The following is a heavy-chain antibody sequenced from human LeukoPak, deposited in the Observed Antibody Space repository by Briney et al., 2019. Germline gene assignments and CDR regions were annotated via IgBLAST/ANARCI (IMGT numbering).Heavy chain of an antibody. D-gene: IGHD4-17*01. CDR2: IKQDESEK. Sequence: PGGSLRLSCAASGFTFSSYRMSWVRQAPGKGLEWVANIKQDESEKYYVDSVKGRFTISRDNAKNSLYLQMNSLRAEDTAVYYCAKYGDYAYFDFWGQGTLVTVSS. V-gene: IGHV3-7*01. J-gene: IGHJ4*02. CDR3: AKYGDYAYFDF. CDR1: GFTFSSYR.